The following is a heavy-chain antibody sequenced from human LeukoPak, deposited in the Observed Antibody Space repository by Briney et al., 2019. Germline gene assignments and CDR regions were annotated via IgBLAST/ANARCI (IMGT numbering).Heavy chain of an antibody. V-gene: IGHV3-23*01. Sequence: PGGSLRLSCVASGFTFSTSTMTWARQAPGKGLEWVSTISVSGGTTYYADSVKGRFTISRDNSKNTLYLQMNSLRAEDTATYYCAKVLEQWELRGPFDSWGQGTLVTVSS. CDR1: GFTFSTST. J-gene: IGHJ4*02. CDR2: ISVSGGTT. D-gene: IGHD1-26*01. CDR3: AKVLEQWELRGPFDS.